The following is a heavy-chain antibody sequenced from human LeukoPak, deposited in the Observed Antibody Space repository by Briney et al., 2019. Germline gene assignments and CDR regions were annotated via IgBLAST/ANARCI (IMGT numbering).Heavy chain of an antibody. CDR1: GFTFGSYG. Sequence: GGSPRLSCAASGFTFGSYGMHWVRQAPGKGLEWVAVISYDGSNKYYADSVKGRFTISRDNSKNTLYLQMNSLRAEDTAVYYCAKGRTTVTTSPLTDYWGQGTLVTVSS. CDR2: ISYDGSNK. J-gene: IGHJ4*02. D-gene: IGHD4-17*01. CDR3: AKGRTTVTTSPLTDY. V-gene: IGHV3-30*18.